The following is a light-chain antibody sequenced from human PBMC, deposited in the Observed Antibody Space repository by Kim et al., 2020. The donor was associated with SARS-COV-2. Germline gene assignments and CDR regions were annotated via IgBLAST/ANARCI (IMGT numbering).Light chain of an antibody. CDR3: QVWDSSRDHSYV. J-gene: IGLJ1*01. CDR2: YDS. Sequence: PGKTASITCGGNNIGSKSVHWYQQKPGQAPVLVIYYDSDRPSGIPERFSGSNSGNTATLTISRVEAGDEADYYCQVWDSSRDHSYVFGTGTKVTVL. CDR1: NIGSKS. V-gene: IGLV3-21*04.